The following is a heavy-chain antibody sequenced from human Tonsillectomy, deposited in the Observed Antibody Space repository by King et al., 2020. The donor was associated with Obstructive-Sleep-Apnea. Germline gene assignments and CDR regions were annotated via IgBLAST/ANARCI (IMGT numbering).Heavy chain of an antibody. CDR3: ARLDCSGGSCGFDY. D-gene: IGHD2-15*01. CDR1: GYTFSGYY. Sequence: VQLVESGAEVKKPGASVKVSCKASGYTFSGYYIHWVRQAPGQGLEGMGWSNPNSGGTNYAQKFQGWVTMTRDTSIRTAYMELSRLRSDDTAVYYCARLDCSGGSCGFDYWGQGTLVTVSS. J-gene: IGHJ4*02. V-gene: IGHV1-2*04. CDR2: SNPNSGGT.